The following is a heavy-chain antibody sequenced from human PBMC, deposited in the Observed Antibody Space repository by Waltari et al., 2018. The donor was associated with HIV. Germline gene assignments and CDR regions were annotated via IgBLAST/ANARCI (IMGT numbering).Heavy chain of an antibody. CDR1: GYTFINYH. V-gene: IGHV1-18*01. CDR2: ITRYTANS. CDR3: TRGNIWGSYRYFDY. J-gene: IGHJ4*02. Sequence: QIRLFQSDHVVRKPGASVTISCTTAGYTFINYHVPWVRRSLCQRLDWMGGITRYTANSNYTRESQGRVTLTTDAAAATAYLELRDLRPDDTAMYFCTRGNIWGSYRYFDYWGPGTLVTVS. D-gene: IGHD3-16*02.